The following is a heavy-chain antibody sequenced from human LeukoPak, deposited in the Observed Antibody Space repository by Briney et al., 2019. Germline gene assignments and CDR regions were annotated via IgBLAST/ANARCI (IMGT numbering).Heavy chain of an antibody. CDR1: GFTFSSYG. Sequence: GGSLRLSCAASGFTFSSYGMHWVRQAPGKGLEWVAFIRYDGSNKYYADSVKGRFTISRDNSKNTLYLQMNSLRAEDTAVYYCASPYGSGSYYPKLYDYWGQGTLVTVSS. V-gene: IGHV3-30*02. CDR3: ASPYGSGSYYPKLYDY. J-gene: IGHJ4*02. D-gene: IGHD3-10*01. CDR2: IRYDGSNK.